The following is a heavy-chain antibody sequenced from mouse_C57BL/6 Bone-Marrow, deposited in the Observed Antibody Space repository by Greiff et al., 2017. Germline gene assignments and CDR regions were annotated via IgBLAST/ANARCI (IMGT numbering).Heavy chain of an antibody. V-gene: IGHV1-19*01. Sequence: EVQLQQSGPVLVKPGASVKMSCKASGYTFTDYYMNWVKQSHGKSLEWIGVINPYNGGTSYNQKCKGKATLTVDKSSSTAYMELNSLTSEDSAVYYCARYHYGSSYGYFDVWGTGTTVTVSS. CDR2: INPYNGGT. D-gene: IGHD1-1*01. CDR1: GYTFTDYY. J-gene: IGHJ1*03. CDR3: ARYHYGSSYGYFDV.